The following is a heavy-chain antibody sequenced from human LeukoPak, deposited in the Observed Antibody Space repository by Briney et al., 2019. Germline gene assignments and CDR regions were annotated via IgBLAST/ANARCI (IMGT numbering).Heavy chain of an antibody. V-gene: IGHV4-39*07. CDR3: ARLGRTSGYFI. D-gene: IGHD3-22*01. CDR2: IYFSGST. Sequence: SETLSLTCTVSGDSIISTDYYWAWVRQPPGKGLEWIGSIYFSGSTYYNPSLQSRVTISIDSSKSQFSLKLASVTAADTALYYCARLGRTSGYFIWGQGTMVTVSS. J-gene: IGHJ3*02. CDR1: GDSIISTDYY.